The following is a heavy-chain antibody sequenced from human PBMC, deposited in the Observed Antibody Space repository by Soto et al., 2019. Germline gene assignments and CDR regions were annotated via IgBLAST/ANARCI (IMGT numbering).Heavy chain of an antibody. CDR3: ARGSGDTMIRSRYGMDV. CDR2: INAGNGNT. CDR1: GYTFTSYA. D-gene: IGHD3-10*01. J-gene: IGHJ6*02. V-gene: IGHV1-3*01. Sequence: ASVKVSCKASGYTFTSYAMHWVRQAPGQRLEWMGWINAGNGNTKYSQKFQGRVTITRDTSASTAYMELSSLRSEDTAVYYCARGSGDTMIRSRYGMDVWGQGTTVTVSS.